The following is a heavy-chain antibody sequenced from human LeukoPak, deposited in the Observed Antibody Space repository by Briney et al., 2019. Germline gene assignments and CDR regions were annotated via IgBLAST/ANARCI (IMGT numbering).Heavy chain of an antibody. CDR1: GYTFASYG. CDR3: ARLMATVTYNWFDP. Sequence: ASVKVSCKASGYTFASYGISWVRQAPGQGLEWMGWISAYNGNTNYAQKLQGRVTMTTDTSTSTAYMELRSLRSDDTAVYYCARLMATVTYNWFDPWGQGTLVTVSS. CDR2: ISAYNGNT. V-gene: IGHV1-18*01. J-gene: IGHJ5*02. D-gene: IGHD4-17*01.